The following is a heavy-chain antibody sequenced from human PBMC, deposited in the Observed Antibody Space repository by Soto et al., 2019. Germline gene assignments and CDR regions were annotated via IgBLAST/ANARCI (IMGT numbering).Heavy chain of an antibody. CDR1: GVSFTNYW. Sequence: PGGSMRLXCAASGVSFTNYWMHWVRQDPGKGLMWVSRINTDGGRTSYADSVKDRFAISRDNAKNTLYLQMNSLRAEDTAVYYCARVRSGSYDWFDPWGQGTLVTVSS. CDR2: INTDGGRT. CDR3: ARVRSGSYDWFDP. D-gene: IGHD3-10*01. J-gene: IGHJ5*02. V-gene: IGHV3-74*01.